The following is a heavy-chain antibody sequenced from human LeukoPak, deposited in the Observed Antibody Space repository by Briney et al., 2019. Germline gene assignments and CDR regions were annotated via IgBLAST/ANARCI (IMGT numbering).Heavy chain of an antibody. CDR3: ARSFDGGLDY. CDR2: IYHSGST. V-gene: IGHV4-38-2*01. Sequence: SETLSLTCAVSGYSISSGYYWGWIRQPPGKGLEWIGSIYHSGSTYYNPSLKSRVTISVDTSKNQFSLKLSSVTAADTAVYYCARSFDGGLDYWGQGTLVTVSS. CDR1: GYSISSGYY. D-gene: IGHD4-23*01. J-gene: IGHJ4*02.